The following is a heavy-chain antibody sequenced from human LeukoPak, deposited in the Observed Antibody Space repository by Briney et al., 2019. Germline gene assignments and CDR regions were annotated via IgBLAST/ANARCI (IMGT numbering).Heavy chain of an antibody. CDR2: IIPIFGTA. V-gene: IGHV1-69*05. J-gene: IGHJ3*02. Sequence: ASVKVSCKASGGTFSSYAISWVRQAPGQGLEWMGGIIPIFGTANYAQKFQGRVTITTDESTSTAYMELSSLRSEDTAVYYCARPYYYDSSGRLKQHDAFDIWGQGTMVTVSS. CDR1: GGTFSSYA. D-gene: IGHD3-22*01. CDR3: ARPYYYDSSGRLKQHDAFDI.